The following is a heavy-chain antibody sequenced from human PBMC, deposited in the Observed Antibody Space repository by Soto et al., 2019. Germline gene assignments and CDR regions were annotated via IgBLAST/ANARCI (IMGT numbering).Heavy chain of an antibody. J-gene: IGHJ5*02. D-gene: IGHD6-13*01. V-gene: IGHV1-18*01. CDR2: ISAYNGNT. CDR1: GGAFSSYT. Sequence: ASVKVSCKASGGAFSSYTISWVRQAPGQGLEWMGWISAYNGNTNYAQKLQGRVTMTTDTSTSTAYMELRSLRSDDTAVYYCARDQAAAGTGSWFDPWGQGTLVTVS. CDR3: ARDQAAAGTGSWFDP.